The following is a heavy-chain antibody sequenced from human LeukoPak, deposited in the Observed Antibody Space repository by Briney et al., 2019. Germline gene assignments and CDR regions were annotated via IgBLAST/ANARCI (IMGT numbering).Heavy chain of an antibody. Sequence: RSGGSLRLSCAGSGFTLGSYAMSWVRQAPGKGLEWVSAISGNGYNTYYADSVKGRFTISSESSGNTLYLQMHNLRAEDTAVYYCAKGVRLWFAFYFDYWGQGTLVTVSS. V-gene: IGHV3-23*01. CDR3: AKGVRLWFAFYFDY. J-gene: IGHJ4*02. D-gene: IGHD3-10*01. CDR1: GFTLGSYA. CDR2: ISGNGYNT.